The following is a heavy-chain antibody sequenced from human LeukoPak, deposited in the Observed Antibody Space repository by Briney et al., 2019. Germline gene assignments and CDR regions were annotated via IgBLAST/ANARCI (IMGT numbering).Heavy chain of an antibody. CDR3: AKDLRNIGGPFDY. CDR1: GFTFGSYA. J-gene: IGHJ4*02. CDR2: ISGSGGNT. V-gene: IGHV3-23*01. D-gene: IGHD2/OR15-2a*01. Sequence: GGSLRLSCAASGFTFGSYAMTWVRQAPGKGLEWVSSISGSGGNTYFADSLKGRFTISRGNAKNTLHLQMNSLRAEDTAVYYCAKDLRNIGGPFDYWGQGTLVTVSS.